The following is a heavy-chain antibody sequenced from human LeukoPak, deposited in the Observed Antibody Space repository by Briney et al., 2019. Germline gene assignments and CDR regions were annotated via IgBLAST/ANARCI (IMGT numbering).Heavy chain of an antibody. V-gene: IGHV4-34*01. Sequence: MPSETLSLTCAVYGGSFSGYYWSWIRQPPGKGLEWIGEINHSGSTNYNPSLKSRVTISVDTSKNQFSLKLSSVTAADTAVYYCARVLGGYCTNGVCYTYYYYGMDVWGQGTTVTVSS. D-gene: IGHD2-8*01. CDR1: GGSFSGYY. CDR3: ARVLGGYCTNGVCYTYYYYGMDV. J-gene: IGHJ6*02. CDR2: INHSGST.